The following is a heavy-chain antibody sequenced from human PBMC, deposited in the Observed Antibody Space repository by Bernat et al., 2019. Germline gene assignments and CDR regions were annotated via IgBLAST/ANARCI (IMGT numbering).Heavy chain of an antibody. CDR1: GFTFSTYD. V-gene: IGHV3-13*01. CDR2: IGTAGDT. J-gene: IGHJ4*02. Sequence: EVQLVESGGGLVQPGGSLRLSCAASGFTFSTYDMHWVRQGSGKGLEWVSAIGTAGDTYYAGSVKGRFTISRENAKNSLYLQMNSLRAGETAEYYCTRGLSPTHFDSWGQGTLVTVSS. CDR3: TRGLSPTHFDS. D-gene: IGHD2/OR15-2a*01.